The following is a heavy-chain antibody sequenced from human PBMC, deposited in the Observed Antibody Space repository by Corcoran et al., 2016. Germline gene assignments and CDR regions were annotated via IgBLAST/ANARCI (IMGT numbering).Heavy chain of an antibody. CDR2: IIPIFGTA. CDR1: GGTFSSYA. J-gene: IGHJ5*02. V-gene: IGHV1-69*01. CDR3: AIEIVVVPAAIRENWVDP. Sequence: QVQLVQSGAEVKKPGSSVKVSCKASGGTFSSYAISWVRHAPGQGLEWMGGIIPIFGTANYAQKFQGRVTITADESTGTAYMELSSLRSEDTDVYYRAIEIVVVPAAIRENWVDPWGQGTLVTVSS. D-gene: IGHD2-2*02.